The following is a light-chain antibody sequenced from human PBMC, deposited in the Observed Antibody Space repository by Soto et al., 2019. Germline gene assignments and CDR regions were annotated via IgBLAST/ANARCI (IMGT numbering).Light chain of an antibody. Sequence: QSALTQPASVSGSPGQSITISCTGTSSDVGYYTFVSWYQQHPSKAPRLMIYGDRDRASGVSNRFSGSKSGNTASLTVSGLQAEDEADYYCSSYAGSSNVFGTGTKLTVL. V-gene: IGLV2-14*02. J-gene: IGLJ1*01. CDR2: GDR. CDR3: SSYAGSSNV. CDR1: SSDVGYYTF.